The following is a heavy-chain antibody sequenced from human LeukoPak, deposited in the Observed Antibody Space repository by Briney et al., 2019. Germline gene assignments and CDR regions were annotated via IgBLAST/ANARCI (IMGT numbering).Heavy chain of an antibody. J-gene: IGHJ4*02. D-gene: IGHD6-13*01. CDR1: GFTFSSYG. CDR3: ARVGEAAVGHFDY. V-gene: IGHV3-30*02. Sequence: PGGSLRLSCAASGFTFSSYGMHWVRQAPGKGLEWVAFIRYDGSNKYYADSVKGRFTISRDNAKNSLYLQMNSLRAEDTAVYYCARVGEAAVGHFDYWGQGTLVTVSS. CDR2: IRYDGSNK.